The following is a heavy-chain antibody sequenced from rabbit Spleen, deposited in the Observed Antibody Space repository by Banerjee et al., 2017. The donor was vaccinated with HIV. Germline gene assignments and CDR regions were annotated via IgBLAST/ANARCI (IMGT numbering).Heavy chain of an antibody. Sequence: HLKETGGGLVQPGGSLTLSCKASGFDFSTYYMNWVRQAPGKGLEWIGIIYVGGGNTDYASWVNGRFTISSDNAQNTVDLQMNSLTAADTATYFCARDAASSFSSYGMDLWGPGTLVTVS. CDR3: ARDAASSFSSYGMDL. J-gene: IGHJ6*01. V-gene: IGHV1S7*01. CDR2: IYVGGGNT. D-gene: IGHD8-1*01. CDR1: GFDFSTYY.